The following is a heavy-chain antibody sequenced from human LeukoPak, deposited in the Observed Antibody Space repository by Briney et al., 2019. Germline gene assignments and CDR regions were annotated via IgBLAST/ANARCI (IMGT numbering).Heavy chain of an antibody. CDR2: INPNSGGT. CDR3: AREEVVPAAILGY. D-gene: IGHD2-2*02. V-gene: IGHV1-2*02. Sequence: ASVKVSCKASGYTFTGYYMHWVRQAPGQGLEWMGWINPNSGGTNYAQKFQGRVTMARDTSISTAYMELSRLRSDDTAVYYCAREEVVPAAILGYWGQGTLVTVSS. CDR1: GYTFTGYY. J-gene: IGHJ4*02.